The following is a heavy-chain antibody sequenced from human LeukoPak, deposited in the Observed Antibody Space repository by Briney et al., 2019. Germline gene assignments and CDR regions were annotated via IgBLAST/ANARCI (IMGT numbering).Heavy chain of an antibody. J-gene: IGHJ4*02. CDR1: GFTFSSYA. D-gene: IGHD5-24*01. CDR3: AKDRLVEMATTPPDY. Sequence: GGSLRLSCAASGFTFSSYAMSWVRQAPGKGLEWVSAISGSGGSTYYADSVKGRFTISRDNSKNTLYLQMNSLGAEDTAVYYCAKDRLVEMATTPPDYWGQGTLVTVSS. CDR2: ISGSGGST. V-gene: IGHV3-23*01.